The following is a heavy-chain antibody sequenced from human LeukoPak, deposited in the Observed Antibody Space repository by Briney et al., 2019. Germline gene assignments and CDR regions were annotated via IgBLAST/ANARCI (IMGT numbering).Heavy chain of an antibody. V-gene: IGHV3-48*03. Sequence: GRSLRLSCAASQFTFSNYEMNWVRQAPGKGLECVAYISRSGTTILYADSVKGRFTTSRDNAKNSLYLQMNSLRAEDTAFYYCAINGGGDSGYGNFDYWGQGTLVTVSS. J-gene: IGHJ4*02. CDR3: AINGGGDSGYGNFDY. CDR1: QFTFSNYE. D-gene: IGHD5-12*01. CDR2: ISRSGTTI.